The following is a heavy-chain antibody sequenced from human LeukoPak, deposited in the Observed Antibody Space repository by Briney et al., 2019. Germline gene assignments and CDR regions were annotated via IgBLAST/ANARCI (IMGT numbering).Heavy chain of an antibody. CDR3: ARYGDILTNMDV. CDR2: MNPNSGNT. Sequence: ASVKVSCKASGYTFTSYDINWVRQATGQGVEWMGWMNPNSGNTGYAQKFQGRVTMTRNTSISTAYMELSSLRSEDTAVYYCARYGDILTNMDVWGKGTTVTVSS. D-gene: IGHD3-9*01. V-gene: IGHV1-8*01. J-gene: IGHJ6*03. CDR1: GYTFTSYD.